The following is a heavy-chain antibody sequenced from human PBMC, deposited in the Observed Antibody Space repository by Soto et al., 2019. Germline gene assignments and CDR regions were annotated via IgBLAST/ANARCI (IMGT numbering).Heavy chain of an antibody. CDR2: ISYSGST. D-gene: IGHD6-13*01. CDR3: ARAKQQLVDY. Sequence: QVQLQESGPGLVKPSQTLSLTCTVSGGSISSDNSYWSWIRQPPGKGLEWMGYISYSGSTYYNQSLKSRISISVDTSTNQFSLRLTSVTAADTAVYYCARAKQQLVDYWGQGTLVTVSS. J-gene: IGHJ4*02. V-gene: IGHV4-31*03. CDR1: GGSISSDNSY.